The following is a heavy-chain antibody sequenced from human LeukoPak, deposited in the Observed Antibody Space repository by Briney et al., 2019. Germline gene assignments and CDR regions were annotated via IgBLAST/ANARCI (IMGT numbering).Heavy chain of an antibody. J-gene: IGHJ5*02. Sequence: GGSLRLSCAASGSTFSSYAMHWVRQAPGKGLEWVAVISYDGSNKYYADSVKGRFTISRDNSKNTLYLQMNSLRAEDTAVYYCARDASKLLWFGELLRGWFDPWGQGTLVTVSS. CDR3: ARDASKLLWFGELLRGWFDP. CDR2: ISYDGSNK. CDR1: GSTFSSYA. D-gene: IGHD3-10*01. V-gene: IGHV3-30-3*01.